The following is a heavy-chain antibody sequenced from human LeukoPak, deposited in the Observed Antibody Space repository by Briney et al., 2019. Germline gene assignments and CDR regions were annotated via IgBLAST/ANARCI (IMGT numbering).Heavy chain of an antibody. V-gene: IGHV3-21*01. J-gene: IGHJ4*02. Sequence: GGSLSLSCAASGFTFSSYSMNWVRQAPGKGLEWVSSISSSSSYIYYADSVKGRLTISRDNAKNSLYLQMNSLRAEDTAVYYCARVEQLVLNYWGQGTLVTVSS. CDR3: ARVEQLVLNY. CDR2: ISSSSSYI. D-gene: IGHD6-13*01. CDR1: GFTFSSYS.